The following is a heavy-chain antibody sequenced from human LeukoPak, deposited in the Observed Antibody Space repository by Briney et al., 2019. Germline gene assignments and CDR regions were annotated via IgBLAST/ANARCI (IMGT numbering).Heavy chain of an antibody. CDR3: ARDRMTVITGTLYYTDV. D-gene: IGHD4-17*01. J-gene: IGHJ6*03. Sequence: ASVKVSCKASGYTFTSYGISWVRQAPGQGLEWMGWISAYNGNTNYAQKLQGRVTMTTDTSTSTAYMDLRSLRSDDTAVYYCARDRMTVITGTLYYTDVWGKGTTVTVSS. CDR2: ISAYNGNT. CDR1: GYTFTSYG. V-gene: IGHV1-18*01.